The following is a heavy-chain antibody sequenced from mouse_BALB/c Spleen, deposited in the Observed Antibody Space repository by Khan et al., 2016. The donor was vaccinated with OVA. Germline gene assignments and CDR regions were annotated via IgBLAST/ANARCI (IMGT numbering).Heavy chain of an antibody. CDR2: IWGGGGT. J-gene: IGHJ4*01. CDR3: ARAYYRYDGYYAMDY. D-gene: IGHD2-14*01. V-gene: IGHV2-6-4*01. Sequence: QVQLKQSGPGLVAPSQSLSITCTVSGFSLSRYNIHWVRQPPGKGLEWLGMIWGGGGTDYNSTLKSRLSISKDNSKSQIILKMNSLQTDDSSMYYVARAYYRYDGYYAMDYWGQGTSVTVSS. CDR1: GFSLSRYN.